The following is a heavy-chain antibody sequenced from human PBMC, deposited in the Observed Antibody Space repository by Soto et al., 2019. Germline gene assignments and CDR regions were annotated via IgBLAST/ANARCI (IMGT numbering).Heavy chain of an antibody. J-gene: IGHJ4*02. CDR1: GGSISSYY. CDR3: ARAGFVATIDY. Sequence: SETLSLTCTVSGGSISSYYWSWIRQPPGKGLEWIGYIYYSGSTNYNPSLKSRVTISVDTSKNQFSLKLSSVTAAGTAVYYCARAGFVATIDYWGQGTLVTVSS. V-gene: IGHV4-59*01. CDR2: IYYSGST. D-gene: IGHD5-12*01.